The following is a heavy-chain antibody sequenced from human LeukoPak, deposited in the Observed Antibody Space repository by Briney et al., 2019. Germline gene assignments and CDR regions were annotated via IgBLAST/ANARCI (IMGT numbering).Heavy chain of an antibody. Sequence: SETLSLTCAVYGGSFSGYYWSWIRQPPGKGLEWIGEINHSGSTNYNPSLKSRVTISVDTSKNQFSLKLSSVTAADTAVYYCARTPRLLSYNWFDPWGQGTLVTASS. V-gene: IGHV4-34*01. CDR2: INHSGST. D-gene: IGHD2-15*01. J-gene: IGHJ5*02. CDR3: ARTPRLLSYNWFDP. CDR1: GGSFSGYY.